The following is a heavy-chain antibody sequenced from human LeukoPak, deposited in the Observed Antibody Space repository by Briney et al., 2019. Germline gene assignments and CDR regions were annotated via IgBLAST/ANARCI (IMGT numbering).Heavy chain of an antibody. Sequence: SQTLSLTCAIAGDSVSSKSAAWNWIRQSPSRGLEWLGRTYYRSKWYNDYAVSVKSRITINPDTSRNQFSLQLNSVTPEDTAVYYCARVSYDSSGYVGRFYAHDIWGTGTMVTVSS. D-gene: IGHD3-22*01. J-gene: IGHJ3*02. CDR2: TYYRSKWYN. CDR3: ARVSYDSSGYVGRFYAHDI. V-gene: IGHV6-1*01. CDR1: GDSVSSKSAA.